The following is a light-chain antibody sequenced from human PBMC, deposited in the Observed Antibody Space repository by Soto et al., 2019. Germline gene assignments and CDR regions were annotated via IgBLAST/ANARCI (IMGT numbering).Light chain of an antibody. CDR1: QTINSW. J-gene: IGKJ1*01. Sequence: DIQMTQSPSTLSASVGDRVTITCRASQTINSWLAWYQQKPGRAPKLLIYDASTLESGVPSRFSGSGSETEVTLTISSLQTDDFAIYYCQQYITHSWTFGQGTKVEI. V-gene: IGKV1-5*03. CDR2: DAS. CDR3: QQYITHSWT.